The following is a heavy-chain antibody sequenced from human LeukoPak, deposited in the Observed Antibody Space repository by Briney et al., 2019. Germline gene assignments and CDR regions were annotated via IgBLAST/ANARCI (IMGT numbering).Heavy chain of an antibody. J-gene: IGHJ5*02. CDR2: IRNDGLTQ. V-gene: IGHV3-7*01. D-gene: IGHD4-17*01. Sequence: GGSLRLSCAASGFTFSSRGMGWVRQAPGKGLEWVANIRNDGLTQYYLDSVEGRFAISRDNAKDSLSLQMNSLSAEDTAVYFCARPGDYCLDLWGQGTLVTVSS. CDR1: GFTFSSRG. CDR3: ARPGDYCLDL.